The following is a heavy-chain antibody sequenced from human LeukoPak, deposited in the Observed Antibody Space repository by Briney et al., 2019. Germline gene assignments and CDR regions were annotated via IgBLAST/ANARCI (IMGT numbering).Heavy chain of an antibody. CDR1: GFPFKTNA. J-gene: IGHJ4*02. CDR3: AKDWIQFNRVFDCFDF. V-gene: IGHV3-23*01. CDR2: IGNTET. D-gene: IGHD5-18*01. Sequence: GGSLRLSCATSGFPFKTNAMSWVRQAPGKGLEWVATIGNTETFYADSVTGRFTISRDNSKNTVNLQMNRLRVEDTAIYYCAKDWIQFNRVFDCFDFWGQGTLVTVSS.